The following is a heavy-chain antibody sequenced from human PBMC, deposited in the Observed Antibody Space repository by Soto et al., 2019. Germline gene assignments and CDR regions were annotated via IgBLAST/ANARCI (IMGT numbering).Heavy chain of an antibody. CDR1: GFTVSSNY. V-gene: IGHV3-53*01. J-gene: IGHJ4*02. D-gene: IGHD3-22*01. Sequence: EVQLVESGGGLIQPGGSLRLSCVASGFTVSSNYMSWVRQAPEKGLEWVSVIYSGGSTYYADSVKGRFTISRDNSKNTLYLQMNSLRAEDTAVYYCARNYYDSGGGFDYWGQGTLVTVSS. CDR3: ARNYYDSGGGFDY. CDR2: IYSGGST.